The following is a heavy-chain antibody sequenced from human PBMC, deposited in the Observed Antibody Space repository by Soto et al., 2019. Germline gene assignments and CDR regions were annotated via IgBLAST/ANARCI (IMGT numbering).Heavy chain of an antibody. Sequence: SETLSLTCAVYGGSFSGYYWSWIRQPPGKGLEWIGEINHSGSTNYNPSLKSRVTITVDTSKNQFSLKLSSVTAADTAVYYCARILYGDYGYWGQGTLVTVSS. V-gene: IGHV4-34*01. CDR1: GGSFSGYY. J-gene: IGHJ4*02. CDR2: INHSGST. D-gene: IGHD4-17*01. CDR3: ARILYGDYGY.